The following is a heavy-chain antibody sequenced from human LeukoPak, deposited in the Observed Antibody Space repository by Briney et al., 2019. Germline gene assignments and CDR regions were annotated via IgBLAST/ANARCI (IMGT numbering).Heavy chain of an antibody. CDR1: GYTFTSYY. CDR2: INPNSGGT. CDR3: AREEWFGVLQGWFDP. Sequence: ASVTVSCKASGYTFTSYYMHWVRQAPGQGLEWMGWINPNSGGTNYAQKFQGRVTMTRDTSISTAYMELSRLRSDDTAVYYCAREEWFGVLQGWFDPWGQGTLVTVSS. J-gene: IGHJ5*02. V-gene: IGHV1-2*02. D-gene: IGHD3-10*01.